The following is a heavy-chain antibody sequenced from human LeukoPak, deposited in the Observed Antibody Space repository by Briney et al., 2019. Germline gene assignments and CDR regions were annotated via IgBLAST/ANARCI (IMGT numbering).Heavy chain of an antibody. Sequence: GGSLRLSCAASGFTFSSYAMTWVRQAPGKGLEWVSGISGSGVNTYYADSVKGRFTISRDNSMNTLYLQMNSLGAEDTAVYYCAKLGGPYNWDYAGLNYMDVWGKGTTFTVSS. J-gene: IGHJ6*03. CDR1: GFTFSSYA. D-gene: IGHD1-7*01. V-gene: IGHV3-23*01. CDR2: ISGSGVNT. CDR3: AKLGGPYNWDYAGLNYMDV.